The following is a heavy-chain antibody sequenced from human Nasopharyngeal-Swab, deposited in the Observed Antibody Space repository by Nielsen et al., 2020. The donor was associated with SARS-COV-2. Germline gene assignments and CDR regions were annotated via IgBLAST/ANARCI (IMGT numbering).Heavy chain of an antibody. CDR2: INHSGRT. Sequence: SETLSLTCAVSGGSVSSSNWWSWVRQPPGEGLEWIGEINHSGRTNYNPSLKSRVTISVDTSRNQFSLKLTSVTAADTAVYYCAREMASFDTWGQGTLVTVSS. J-gene: IGHJ4*02. V-gene: IGHV4-4*02. CDR3: AREMASFDT. CDR1: GGSVSSSNW. D-gene: IGHD5-24*01.